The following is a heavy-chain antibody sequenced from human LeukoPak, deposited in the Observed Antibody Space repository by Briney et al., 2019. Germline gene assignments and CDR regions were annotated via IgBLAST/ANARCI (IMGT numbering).Heavy chain of an antibody. CDR3: AQKAPYSPGYSQD. Sequence: TPSETLSLTCTVSGGSITSYFWTWIRQPPGKGLEWIGYIYHRVTTNYNPSLKRRVSISADTSKNQFSLKLPSVTAADTAVYYCAQKAPYSPGYSQDWGQGTLVTVSS. CDR1: GGSITSYF. D-gene: IGHD2-21*01. V-gene: IGHV4-59*01. CDR2: IYHRVTT. J-gene: IGHJ1*01.